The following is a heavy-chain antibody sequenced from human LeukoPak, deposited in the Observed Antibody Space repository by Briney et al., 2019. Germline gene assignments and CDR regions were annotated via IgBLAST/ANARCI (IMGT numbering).Heavy chain of an antibody. V-gene: IGHV3-30*02. Sequence: GGSLRLSCAAPGFTFSSYGMHWVRQAPGKGLEWVAFIRYDGSNKYYADSVKGRFTISRDNSKNTLYLQMNSLRAEDTAVYYCARGDILTGWGYYYMDVWGKGTTVTISS. D-gene: IGHD3-9*01. CDR1: GFTFSSYG. CDR3: ARGDILTGWGYYYMDV. J-gene: IGHJ6*03. CDR2: IRYDGSNK.